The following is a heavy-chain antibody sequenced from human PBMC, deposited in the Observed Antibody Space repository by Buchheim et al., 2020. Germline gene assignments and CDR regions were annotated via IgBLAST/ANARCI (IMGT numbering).Heavy chain of an antibody. Sequence: QVQLVESGGGVVQPGRSLRLSCVASAFTFDRCAMHWVRQAPGKGLESVAIISNDGNSKYYADSVRGRFTISRDNSKNTVDLQMNSLTAEDTAVYYCAREMYASVTNYYYYGMDVWGQGTT. V-gene: IGHV3-30-3*01. CDR2: ISNDGNSK. CDR1: AFTFDRCA. CDR3: AREMYASVTNYYYYGMDV. D-gene: IGHD4-17*01. J-gene: IGHJ6*02.